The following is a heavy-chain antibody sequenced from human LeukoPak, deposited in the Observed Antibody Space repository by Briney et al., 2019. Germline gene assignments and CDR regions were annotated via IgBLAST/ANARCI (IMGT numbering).Heavy chain of an antibody. V-gene: IGHV4-59*01. Sequence: PSETLSLTCTVSGGSISSYYWSWIRQPPGKGLEWIGYIYYSGSTNYNPSLKSRVTISVDTSKNQFSLKLSSVTAADTAVYYCARGWSRGSSDYWGQGTLVTVSS. D-gene: IGHD2-2*01. CDR3: ARGWSRGSSDY. CDR2: IYYSGST. J-gene: IGHJ4*02. CDR1: GGSISSYY.